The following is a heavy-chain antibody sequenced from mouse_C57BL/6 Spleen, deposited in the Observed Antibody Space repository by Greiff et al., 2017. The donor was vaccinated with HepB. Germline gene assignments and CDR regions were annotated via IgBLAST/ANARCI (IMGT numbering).Heavy chain of an antibody. Sequence: QVQLKESGPELVKPGASVKLSCKASGYTFTSYDINWVKQRPGQGLEWIGWIYPRDGSTKYNEKFKGKATLTVDTSSSTAYMELHSLTSEDSAVYFCARGFTTVVATNYYFDYWGQGTTLTVSS. CDR1: GYTFTSYD. V-gene: IGHV1-85*01. CDR2: IYPRDGST. CDR3: ARGFTTVVATNYYFDY. J-gene: IGHJ2*01. D-gene: IGHD1-1*01.